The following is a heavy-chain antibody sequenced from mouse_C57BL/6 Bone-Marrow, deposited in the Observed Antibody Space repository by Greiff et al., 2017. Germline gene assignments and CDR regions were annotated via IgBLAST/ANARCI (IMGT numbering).Heavy chain of an antibody. CDR2: IWSGGST. CDR3: ARGNYDAMDY. J-gene: IGHJ4*01. Sequence: VKLMESGPGLVQPSQSLSITCTVSGFSLTSYGVHWVRQSPGKGLEWLGVIWSGGSTDYNAAFISRLSISKDNSKSQVFFKMNSLQADDTAIYYCARGNYDAMDYWGQGTSVTVSS. CDR1: GFSLTSYG. D-gene: IGHD1-1*02. V-gene: IGHV2-2*01.